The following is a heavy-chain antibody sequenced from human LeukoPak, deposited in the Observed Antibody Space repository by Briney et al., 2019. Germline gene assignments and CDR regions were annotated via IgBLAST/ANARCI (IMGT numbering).Heavy chain of an antibody. CDR2: MNPNSGNT. V-gene: IGHV1-8*01. Sequence: ASVKVSCKASGYTFTSYDINWVRQATGQGLEWMGWMNPNSGNTGYAQKFQGRVTMTRNTSISTAYMELSSLRSEDTAVYYCTRVSESSSCYGMYYYYYMDVWGKGTTVTVSS. D-gene: IGHD6-13*01. CDR3: TRVSESSSCYGMYYYYYMDV. J-gene: IGHJ6*03. CDR1: GYTFTSYD.